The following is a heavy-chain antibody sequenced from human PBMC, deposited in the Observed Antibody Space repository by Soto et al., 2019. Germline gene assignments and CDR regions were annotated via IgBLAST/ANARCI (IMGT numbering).Heavy chain of an antibody. D-gene: IGHD2-21*02. CDR2: VTANGGST. CDR1: GVTFSVYS. Sequence: GALIVSCASTGVTFSVYSMTLVLQAPGKGLEWVSAVTANGGSTYSADSVKGRFTISRDNSKNTLFLQMNSLRAEDTAVYYCASLGVGDWANYYYYYGMDVWGQGTTVTVPS. J-gene: IGHJ6*02. CDR3: ASLGVGDWANYYYYYGMDV. V-gene: IGHV3-23*01.